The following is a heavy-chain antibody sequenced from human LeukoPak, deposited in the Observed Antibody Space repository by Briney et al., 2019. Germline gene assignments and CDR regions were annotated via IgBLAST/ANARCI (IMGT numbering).Heavy chain of an antibody. CDR3: ARGITGTE. CDR2: INHSGST. V-gene: IGHV4-34*01. Sequence: SETLSLTCAVYGGSFSGYYWSWIRQPPGKGLEWIGEINHSGSTNYNPSIKSRVTISVDTSKHQFSLKLSSVTAADTAVYYCARGITGTEWGQGTLVTVSS. D-gene: IGHD1-7*01. CDR1: GGSFSGYY. J-gene: IGHJ4*02.